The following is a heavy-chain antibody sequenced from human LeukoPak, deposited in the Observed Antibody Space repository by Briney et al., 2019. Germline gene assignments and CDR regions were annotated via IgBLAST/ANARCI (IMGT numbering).Heavy chain of an antibody. D-gene: IGHD3-9*01. CDR3: ARERRYFDWLLRYYYYGMDV. CDR2: INPSGGST. V-gene: IGHV1-46*01. J-gene: IGHJ6*02. CDR1: GYTFTSYY. Sequence: ASVKVSCKASGYTFTSYYMHWVRQAPGQGLEWMGIINPSGGSTSYAQKFQGRVTVTRDTSTSTVYMELSSLRSEDTAVYYCARERRYFDWLLRYYYYGMDVWGQGTTVTVSS.